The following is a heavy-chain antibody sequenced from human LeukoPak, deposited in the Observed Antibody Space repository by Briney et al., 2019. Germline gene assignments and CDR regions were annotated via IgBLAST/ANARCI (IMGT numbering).Heavy chain of an antibody. V-gene: IGHV4-4*07. CDR1: GGSISSYY. CDR3: ARELLARDSSGDDY. J-gene: IGHJ4*02. CDR2: IYTSGST. D-gene: IGHD3-22*01. Sequence: SETLSLTCTVSGGSISSYYWSWIRQPAGKGLEWIGRIYTSGSTNYNPSLKSRVTISVDTSKNQFSLKLSSVTAADTAVYYCARELLARDSSGDDYWGQGTLVTVSS.